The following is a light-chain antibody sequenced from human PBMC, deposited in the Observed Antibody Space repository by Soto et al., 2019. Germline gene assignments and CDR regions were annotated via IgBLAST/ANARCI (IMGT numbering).Light chain of an antibody. CDR3: QAYDDSLTAFV. V-gene: IGLV1-40*01. J-gene: IGLJ3*02. CDR1: NSNLGAGYD. CDR2: GNR. Sequence: QSALTQPPSVSGAPGQRVTISCTGNNSNLGAGYDVHWSQQLPGAAPKLVIFGNRNRPSGVPERFSGSKSGTSASLAITGLQAEDEADYYCQAYDDSLTAFVFGGGTKLTVL.